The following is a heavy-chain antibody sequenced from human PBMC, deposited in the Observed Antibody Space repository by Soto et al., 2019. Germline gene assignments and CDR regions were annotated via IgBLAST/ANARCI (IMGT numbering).Heavy chain of an antibody. J-gene: IGHJ6*02. Sequence: QVQLQESGPGLVKPSETLSLSCTVSGGSISSYYWCWFRQSPGKRMEWIGYVHHSWGSSYNPSLQSRVAISLDTSKSQFSLKVTAVTATDTAVYYCARQGFGPLHGLVDVWGQGTKVIVSS. D-gene: IGHD3-10*01. CDR2: VHHSWGS. V-gene: IGHV4-59*08. CDR1: GGSISSYY. CDR3: ARQGFGPLHGLVDV.